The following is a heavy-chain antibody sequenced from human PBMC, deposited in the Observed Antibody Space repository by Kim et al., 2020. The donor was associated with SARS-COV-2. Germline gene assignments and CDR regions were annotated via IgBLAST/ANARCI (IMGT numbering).Heavy chain of an antibody. D-gene: IGHD2-2*01. V-gene: IGHV4-59*13. J-gene: IGHJ5*02. CDR1: GGSIGTYY. CDR3: ARGYCTSNTCGAGWFDP. CDR2: ISHSGST. Sequence: SETLSLTCTVSGGSIGTYYWSWIRQPPGKELEWIGYISHSGSTKYNPSLKTRATMSVDTSKNQFSLRLTSVTAADTAVYFCARGYCTSNTCGAGWFDPWG.